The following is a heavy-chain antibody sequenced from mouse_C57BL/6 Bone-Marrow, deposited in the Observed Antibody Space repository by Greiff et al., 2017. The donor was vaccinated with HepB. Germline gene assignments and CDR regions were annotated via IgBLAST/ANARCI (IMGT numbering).Heavy chain of an antibody. Sequence: EVMLVESGGDLVKPGGSLKLSCAASGFTFSSYGMSWVRQTPDKRLEWVATISSGGSYTYYPDSVKGRFTISRDNAKNTLYLQMSSLKSEDTALYYCARPYGSSYVWFAYWGQGTLVTVSA. CDR3: ARPYGSSYVWFAY. J-gene: IGHJ3*01. CDR1: GFTFSSYG. D-gene: IGHD1-1*01. CDR2: ISSGGSYT. V-gene: IGHV5-6*02.